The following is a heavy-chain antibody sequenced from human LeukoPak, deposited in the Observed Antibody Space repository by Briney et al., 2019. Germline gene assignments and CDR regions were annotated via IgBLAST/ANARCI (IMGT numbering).Heavy chain of an antibody. J-gene: IGHJ4*02. V-gene: IGHV4-34*01. CDR2: INHSGST. D-gene: IGHD5-24*01. CDR1: GGSFSGYY. CDR3: ARGEGARDGYNYEGPFYFDY. Sequence: SETLSLTCAVYGGSFSGYYWSWIRQPPGKGLEWIGEINHSGSTNYNPSLKSRVTISIDTSKNQFSLKLNSMTAADTAVYYCARGEGARDGYNYEGPFYFDYWGQGTLVTVSS.